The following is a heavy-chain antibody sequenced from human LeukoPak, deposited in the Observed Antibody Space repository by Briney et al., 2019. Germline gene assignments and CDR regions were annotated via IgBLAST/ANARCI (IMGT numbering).Heavy chain of an antibody. D-gene: IGHD5-18*01. V-gene: IGHV5-51*01. CDR2: IYPGNSDT. CDR3: ARRPPELYSYAFDI. CDR1: GYSFTSYW. J-gene: IGHJ3*02. Sequence: GESLKISCKGSGYSFTSYWIGWVRQLPGKGLEWMGIIYPGNSDTRYSPSFQGQVTISADKSISTAYLQWSSLKASDTAMYYCARRPPELYSYAFDIWGQGTMVTVSS.